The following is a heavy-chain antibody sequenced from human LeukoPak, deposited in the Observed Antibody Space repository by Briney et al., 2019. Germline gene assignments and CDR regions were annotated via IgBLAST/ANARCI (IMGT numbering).Heavy chain of an antibody. V-gene: IGHV5-51*01. CDR3: ARQPPTYYHDSSGYQ. CDR1: GYSFTSYW. Sequence: GESLKISCKGSGYSFTSYWIGWVRQMPGKGLEWMGIIYPGDSDTRYSPSFQGQVTISADKSISTAYLQWSSLKASDTAMYYCARQPPTYYHDSSGYQWGQGTLVTVSS. J-gene: IGHJ4*02. CDR2: IYPGDSDT. D-gene: IGHD3-22*01.